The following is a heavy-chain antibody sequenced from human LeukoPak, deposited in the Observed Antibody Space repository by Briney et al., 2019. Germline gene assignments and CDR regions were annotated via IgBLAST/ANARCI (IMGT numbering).Heavy chain of an antibody. V-gene: IGHV4-59*01. Sequence: SETLSLTCTVSGGSIRSYYWSWVRQPPGKGLEWIGYIYHSGSANYNPSLKSRVTISVDTSKNQFSLILSSVTAADTAVYYCARQVTGAARYSDYWGQGTLVTVSP. CDR1: GGSIRSYY. CDR2: IYHSGSA. J-gene: IGHJ4*02. CDR3: ARQVTGAARYSDY. D-gene: IGHD2-21*02.